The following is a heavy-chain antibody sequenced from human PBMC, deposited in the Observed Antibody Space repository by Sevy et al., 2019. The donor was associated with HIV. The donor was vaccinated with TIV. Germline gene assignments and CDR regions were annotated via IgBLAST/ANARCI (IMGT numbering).Heavy chain of an antibody. D-gene: IGHD4-4*01. CDR3: ASVLHSNSFDY. J-gene: IGHJ4*02. CDR2: ICYSGST. Sequence: SETLSLTCPVSGGSISSSSYYWGWIRQPPGKGLEWIGSICYSGSTYYNPSLKSRVTISVDTSKNQFSLKLSSVTAADTAVYYCASVLHSNSFDYWGQGTLVTVSS. CDR1: GGSISSSSYY. V-gene: IGHV4-39*01.